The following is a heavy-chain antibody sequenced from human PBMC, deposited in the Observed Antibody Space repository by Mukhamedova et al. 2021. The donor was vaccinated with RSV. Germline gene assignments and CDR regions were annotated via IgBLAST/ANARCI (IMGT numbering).Heavy chain of an antibody. Sequence: GEVNHGGSSKYNPSLKSRVSISTDTSKNQFSLNLRSVTAADSAIYYCTRPESGYDRYWGQGNLVTVPS. V-gene: IGHV4-34*01. D-gene: IGHD5-12*01. CDR2: VNHGGSS. CDR3: TRPESGYDRY. J-gene: IGHJ4*02.